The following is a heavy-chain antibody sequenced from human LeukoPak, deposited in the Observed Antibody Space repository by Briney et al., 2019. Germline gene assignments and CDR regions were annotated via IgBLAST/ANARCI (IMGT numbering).Heavy chain of an antibody. CDR2: ISSSSSYI. Sequence: GGSLRLSCAASGFTFSSYSMNWVRQAPGKGLEWVSSISSSSSYIYYADSVKGRFTISRDNAKNSLYLQMNSLRAEDTAVYYCARDQRGGSVAAAGTDLDYYYYMDVWGKGTTVTVSS. J-gene: IGHJ6*03. V-gene: IGHV3-21*01. CDR1: GFTFSSYS. D-gene: IGHD6-13*01. CDR3: ARDQRGGSVAAAGTDLDYYYYMDV.